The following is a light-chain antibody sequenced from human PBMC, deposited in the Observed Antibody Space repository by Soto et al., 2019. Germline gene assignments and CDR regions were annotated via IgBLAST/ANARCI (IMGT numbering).Light chain of an antibody. V-gene: IGKV1-39*01. Sequence: DIQMTQSPSSLSASVGDRVTITCRASQTISSNLNWNRQKPGKAPKLLIYAASSLQSGVPSRSSGSGSGTDFTLTISSLQPEDFATYYCQQSYSTLWTFGQGTKVEIK. CDR2: AAS. J-gene: IGKJ1*01. CDR1: QTISSN. CDR3: QQSYSTLWT.